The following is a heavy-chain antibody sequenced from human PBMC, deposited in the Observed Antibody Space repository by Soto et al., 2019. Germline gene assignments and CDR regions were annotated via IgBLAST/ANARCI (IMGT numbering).Heavy chain of an antibody. Sequence: GGSLRLSCAASGFTFSSYAMHWVRQAQGKGLEWVAVISYDGSNKYYADSVKGRFTISRDNSKNTLYLQMNSLRAEDTAVYYCARRSEWELPGDFDYWGQGTLVTVSS. CDR3: ARRSEWELPGDFDY. J-gene: IGHJ4*02. CDR1: GFTFSSYA. CDR2: ISYDGSNK. V-gene: IGHV3-30-3*01. D-gene: IGHD1-26*01.